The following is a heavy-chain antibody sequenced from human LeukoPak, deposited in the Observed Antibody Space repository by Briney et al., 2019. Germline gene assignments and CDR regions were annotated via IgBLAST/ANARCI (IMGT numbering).Heavy chain of an antibody. J-gene: IGHJ4*02. D-gene: IGHD6-19*01. V-gene: IGHV3-74*01. Sequence: GGSLRLSCAASGFTFSSYWMHWVRHAPGKGLVWVSRINSDGSSTSYADSVKGRFTISRDNAKNTLYLQMNSLRAEDTAVYYCASSGIAVAGTRYFDYWGQGTLVTVSS. CDR3: ASSGIAVAGTRYFDY. CDR1: GFTFSSYW. CDR2: INSDGSST.